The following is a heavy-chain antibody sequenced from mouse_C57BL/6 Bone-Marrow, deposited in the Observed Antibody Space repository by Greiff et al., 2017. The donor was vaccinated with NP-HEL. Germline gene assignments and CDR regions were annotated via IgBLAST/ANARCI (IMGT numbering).Heavy chain of an antibody. V-gene: IGHV1-81*01. J-gene: IGHJ2*01. CDR3: ARQTTVVAPYYFDD. CDR1: GYTFTSYG. D-gene: IGHD1-1*01. Sequence: VHLVESGAELARPGASVKLSCKASGYTFTSYGISWVKQRTGQGLEWIGEIYPRSGNTYYNEKFKGKATLTADKSSSTAYMELRSLTSEDSAVYFCARQTTVVAPYYFDDWGQGTTLTVSS. CDR2: IYPRSGNT.